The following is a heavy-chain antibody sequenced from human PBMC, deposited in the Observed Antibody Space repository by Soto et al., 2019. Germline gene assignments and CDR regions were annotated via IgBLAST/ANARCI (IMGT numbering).Heavy chain of an antibody. V-gene: IGHV4-59*01. J-gene: IGHJ4*02. Sequence: SETLSPTCTVSGGSINNYYWSWIRQPPGKGLEWIGYIYYSGSTNYNPSLKSRVTISVDTSKNQFSLKLSSVTAADTAVYYCARRYGGNFDYWGQGTLVTVSS. CDR1: GGSINNYY. D-gene: IGHD1-26*01. CDR3: ARRYGGNFDY. CDR2: IYYSGST.